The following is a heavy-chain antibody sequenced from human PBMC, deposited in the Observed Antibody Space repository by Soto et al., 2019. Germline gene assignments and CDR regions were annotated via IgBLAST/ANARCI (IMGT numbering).Heavy chain of an antibody. Sequence: QVQLQESGPGLVKPSQTLSLPCTVPGASINNVVYYWSWIRQHPGKGLEWIGYIFNSGSTYYNPSLKSRVTISVDASKNQFSLKLSSVTAADTAVYYCARDLRGGSYGMDVWGQGTTVTVSS. CDR3: ARDLRGGSYGMDV. CDR1: GASINNVVYY. D-gene: IGHD3-10*01. J-gene: IGHJ6*02. V-gene: IGHV4-31*03. CDR2: IFNSGST.